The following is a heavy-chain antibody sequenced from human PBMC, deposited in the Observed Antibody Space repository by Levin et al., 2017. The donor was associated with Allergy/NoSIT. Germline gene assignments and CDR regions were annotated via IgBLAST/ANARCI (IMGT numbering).Heavy chain of an antibody. CDR3: AKDRRSGIVTTPGADY. Sequence: PGESLKISCVASGFTFSAFPMTWVRQAPGKGLEWVSNIHDNDYATYYADSVRGRFTISRDNSKNTVYLQMNILRVEDTAVYYCAKDRRSGIVTTPGADYWGQGTLVSVSS. CDR1: GFTFSAFP. CDR2: IHDNDYAT. D-gene: IGHD2-15*01. V-gene: IGHV3-23*01. J-gene: IGHJ4*02.